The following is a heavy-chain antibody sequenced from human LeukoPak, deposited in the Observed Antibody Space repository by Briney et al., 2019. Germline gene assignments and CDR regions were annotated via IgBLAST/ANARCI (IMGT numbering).Heavy chain of an antibody. CDR2: ISGSGGST. Sequence: GGSLRLSCAASGFTFSSYAMSWVRQAPGKGLEWVSAISGSGGSTYYADSVKGRFIISRDNFKSTLYLQMNSLRADDTAVYYCAKDKVVVIATRLDYWGQGTLVTVSS. CDR1: GFTFSSYA. J-gene: IGHJ4*02. CDR3: AKDKVVVIATRLDY. V-gene: IGHV3-23*01. D-gene: IGHD2-21*01.